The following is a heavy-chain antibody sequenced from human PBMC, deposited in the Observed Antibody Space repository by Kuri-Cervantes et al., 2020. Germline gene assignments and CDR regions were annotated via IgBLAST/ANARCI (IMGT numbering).Heavy chain of an antibody. CDR2: IRRDGSQK. V-gene: IGHV3-7*01. D-gene: IGHD3-3*01. CDR3: ARRVEWRLGSWLDY. J-gene: IGHJ4*02. CDR1: GFSFSSYW. Sequence: GGSLRLSCAASGFSFSSYWMNWVRQAPGKGLEWVANIRRDGSQKYSVDSVKGRFTISRDNAKNSLYLQMNSLRAEDTAVYYCARRVEWRLGSWLDYWGQRTLVTVSS.